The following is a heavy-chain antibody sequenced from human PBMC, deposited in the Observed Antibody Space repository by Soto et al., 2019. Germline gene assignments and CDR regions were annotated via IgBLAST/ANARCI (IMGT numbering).Heavy chain of an antibody. CDR3: ARVVATITGWGDDY. CDR1: GGTFSSYT. CDR2: IIPILGIT. V-gene: IGHV1-69*02. J-gene: IGHJ4*02. Sequence: QVQLVQSGAEVKKPGSSVKVSCKASGGTFSSYTISWVRQAPGQGLEWMGRIIPILGITNYAQKFQGRVTITADKSTSTAYMELSSLRSEDTAVYYCARVVATITGWGDDYWGQGTLVTVSS. D-gene: IGHD5-12*01.